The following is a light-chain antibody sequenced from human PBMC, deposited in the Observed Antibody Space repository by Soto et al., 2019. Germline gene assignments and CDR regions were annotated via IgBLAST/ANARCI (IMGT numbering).Light chain of an antibody. CDR2: GAS. CDR3: QQYNNWLWT. V-gene: IGKV3-15*01. Sequence: EIVMTQSPATLSVSPGERATISCRASLSVSSNLALYQQKPGQAPRLLIYGASTRATGIPARFSGSGSGTEFTLTISSLQSEDFAVYYCQQYNNWLWTFGQGTKV. CDR1: LSVSSN. J-gene: IGKJ1*01.